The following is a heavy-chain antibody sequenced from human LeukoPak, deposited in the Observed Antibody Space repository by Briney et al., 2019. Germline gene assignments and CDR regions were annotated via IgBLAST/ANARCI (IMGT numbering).Heavy chain of an antibody. CDR1: VGSISNTND. J-gene: IGHJ4*02. CDR3: AREGGRYRPLDY. CDR2: FNLQDRT. D-gene: IGHD3-16*02. Sequence: SEALSLTCGVAVGSISNTNDWTWVRKPPGKGLEWIGAFNLQDRTNYNPSLMGRVAIAVDTSENHISLQLTSVTAADTAVYYCAREGGRYRPLDYSGQGTLVTVSS. V-gene: IGHV4-4*02.